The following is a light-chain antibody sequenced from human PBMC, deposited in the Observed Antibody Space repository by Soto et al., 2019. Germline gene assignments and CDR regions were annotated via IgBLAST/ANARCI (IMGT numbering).Light chain of an antibody. CDR2: AAS. CDR3: QQSFSSPPWT. CDR1: LRIGTY. J-gene: IGKJ1*01. Sequence: DIQMTQSPSSLSASVGGRVTISCRASLRIGTYLNWYQQKPGKAPNLLIYAASSLHSGVPSRFSGSGSGTDFTLTISSLQPEDFATYYCQQSFSSPPWTFGQGTKVDI. V-gene: IGKV1-39*01.